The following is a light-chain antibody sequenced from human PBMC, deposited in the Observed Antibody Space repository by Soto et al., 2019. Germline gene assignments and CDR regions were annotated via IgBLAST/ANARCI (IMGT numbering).Light chain of an antibody. Sequence: EIVLTQSPATLSLSPGERAIFSCRASQSVGSQLAWYQQQPGQAPRLLIYDASNRATGIPARFSGSGSGTDFTLTISSLEPEDFAVYYCQQRNNWPIFTFGPGTKVDIK. CDR1: QSVGSQ. CDR3: QQRNNWPIFT. J-gene: IGKJ3*01. CDR2: DAS. V-gene: IGKV3-11*01.